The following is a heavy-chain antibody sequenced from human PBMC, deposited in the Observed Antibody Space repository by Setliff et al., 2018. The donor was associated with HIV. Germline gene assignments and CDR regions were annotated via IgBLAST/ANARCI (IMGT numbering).Heavy chain of an antibody. J-gene: IGHJ6*02. V-gene: IGHV4-4*07. Sequence: TSETLSLTCTVSGDSISSYYWSWIRQPAGKGLEWIGRIYTSGSSNSNPSLKSRVTISGDTSKNQLSLKLSSVTAADTAVYYCARAQTDYYGMDVWGQGTTVTVSS. CDR3: ARAQTDYYGMDV. CDR1: GDSISSYY. CDR2: IYTSGSS.